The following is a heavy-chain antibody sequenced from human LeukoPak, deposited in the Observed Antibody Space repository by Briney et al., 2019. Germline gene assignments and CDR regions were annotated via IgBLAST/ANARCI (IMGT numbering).Heavy chain of an antibody. Sequence: GGSLRLSCSASGFTFSNYDMHWVRQEKGKGLEWVSSIGTGGHTYYAPSVKGRFTISRENDKTSLYLQMNSLGAGDTAIYYCTRGGLEAPCDVWGQGTMVAVSS. D-gene: IGHD5-24*01. CDR2: IGTGGHT. CDR1: GFTFSNYD. CDR3: TRGGLEAPCDV. J-gene: IGHJ3*01. V-gene: IGHV3-13*01.